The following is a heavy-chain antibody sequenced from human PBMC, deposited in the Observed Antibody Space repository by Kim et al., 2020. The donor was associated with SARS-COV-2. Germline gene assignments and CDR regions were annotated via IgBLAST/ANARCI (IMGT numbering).Heavy chain of an antibody. CDR3: ARDSAEMATIT. J-gene: IGHJ5*02. CDR2: INYSGST. V-gene: IGHV4-59*01. CDR1: GGSISSYY. D-gene: IGHD5-12*01. Sequence: SETLSLTCTVSGGSISSYYWNWIRQPPGKGLEWIGYINYSGSTNYNPSLKSRVTISVDTSKNQFSLKLTSVTAADTAVYYCARDSAEMATITWGQGTLVTVSS.